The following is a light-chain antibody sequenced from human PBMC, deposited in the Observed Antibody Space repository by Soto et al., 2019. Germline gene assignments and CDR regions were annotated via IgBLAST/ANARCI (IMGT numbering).Light chain of an antibody. CDR3: QQYGSSGT. CDR2: GAS. Sequence: EIVLTPSPGTLSLSPVDRATLSCRVSQTIRTTYLAWYQQKPGQAPRLLIYGASSRATGIPDRFSGSGSGTDFTLTISRLEPEDFAVYYCQQYGSSGTFGQGTKVDIK. CDR1: QTIRTTY. J-gene: IGKJ1*01. V-gene: IGKV3-20*01.